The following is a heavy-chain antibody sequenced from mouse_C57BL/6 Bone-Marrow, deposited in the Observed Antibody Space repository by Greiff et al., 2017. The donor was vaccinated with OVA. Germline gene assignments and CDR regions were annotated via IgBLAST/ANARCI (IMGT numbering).Heavy chain of an antibody. CDR1: GFNIKDDY. CDR2: IDPENGDT. CDR3: TPGSTWFAY. Sequence: EVKLVESGAELVRPGASVKLSCTASGFNIKDDYMHWVKQRPEQGLEWIGWIDPENGDTEYASKFQGKATITADTSSNTAYLQLSSLTSEDTAVYYCTPGSTWFAYWGQGTLVTVSA. D-gene: IGHD1-1*01. J-gene: IGHJ3*01. V-gene: IGHV14-4*01.